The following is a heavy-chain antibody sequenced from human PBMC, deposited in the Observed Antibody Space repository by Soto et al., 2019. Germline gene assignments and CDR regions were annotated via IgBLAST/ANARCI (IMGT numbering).Heavy chain of an antibody. CDR1: GGSISSYY. Sequence: SETLSLTCSVSGGSISSYYWSWIRQPPGKGLEWIGYIYYSGSTNYNPSLKSRVTISVDTSKNQFSLKLSSVTAADTAVYYCARGHALVTAIIDYWGQGTLVTVSS. V-gene: IGHV4-59*01. CDR3: ARGHALVTAIIDY. D-gene: IGHD2-21*02. CDR2: IYYSGST. J-gene: IGHJ4*02.